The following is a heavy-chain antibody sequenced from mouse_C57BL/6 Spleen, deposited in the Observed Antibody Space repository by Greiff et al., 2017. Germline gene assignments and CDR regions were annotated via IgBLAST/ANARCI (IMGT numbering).Heavy chain of an antibody. CDR3: ARDRTDAMDY. CDR1: GFTFSDYY. CDR2: INYDGSST. Sequence: EVQVEESEGGLVQPGSSMKLSCTASGFTFSDYYMAWVRQVPEKGLEWVANINYDGSSTYYLDSLKSRFIISRDNAKNILYLQMSSLKSEDTATYYCARDRTDAMDYWGQGTSVTVSS. J-gene: IGHJ4*01. V-gene: IGHV5-16*01.